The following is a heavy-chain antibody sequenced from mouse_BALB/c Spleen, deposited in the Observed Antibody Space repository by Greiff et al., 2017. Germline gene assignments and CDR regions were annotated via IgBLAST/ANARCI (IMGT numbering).Heavy chain of an antibody. V-gene: IGHV3-6*02. Sequence: VQLQQSGPGLVKPSQSLSLTCSVTGYSITSGYYWNWIRQFPGNKLEWMGYISYDGSNNYNPSLKNRISITRDTSKNQFFLKLNSVTTEDTATYYCAGGYYFDYWGQGTTLTVSS. CDR3: AGGYYFDY. CDR2: ISYDGSN. CDR1: GYSITSGYY. J-gene: IGHJ2*01.